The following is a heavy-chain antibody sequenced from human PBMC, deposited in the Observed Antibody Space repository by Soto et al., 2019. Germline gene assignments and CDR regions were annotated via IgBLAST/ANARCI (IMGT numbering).Heavy chain of an antibody. CDR1: GFSLSSHG. D-gene: IGHD2-2*01. CDR2: IWYDGSIK. Sequence: QVPLVESGGGVVQPGRSLRLSFAASGFSLSSHGMHWVRQAPGKGLEWVAVIWYDGSIKYYADSVKGRFTISRDNFKNTLYLQMNSLRVEDTAVYYCARESTSHFDSWGQGTLVTVSS. CDR3: ARESTSHFDS. J-gene: IGHJ4*02. V-gene: IGHV3-33*01.